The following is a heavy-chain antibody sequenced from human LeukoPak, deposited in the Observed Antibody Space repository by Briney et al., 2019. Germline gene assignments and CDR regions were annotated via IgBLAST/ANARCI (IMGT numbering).Heavy chain of an antibody. V-gene: IGHV4-39*01. J-gene: IGHJ4*02. CDR2: IYYSGST. CDR1: GGSISSSSYY. D-gene: IGHD6-13*01. CDR3: ARQVGSSWYESAYYFDY. Sequence: PSETLSLTCTVSGGSISSSSYYWGWIRQPPGKGLEWIGSIYYSGSTYYNPSLKSRVTISVDTPKNQFSLKLSSVTAADTAVYYCARQVGSSWYESAYYFDYWGQGTLVTVSS.